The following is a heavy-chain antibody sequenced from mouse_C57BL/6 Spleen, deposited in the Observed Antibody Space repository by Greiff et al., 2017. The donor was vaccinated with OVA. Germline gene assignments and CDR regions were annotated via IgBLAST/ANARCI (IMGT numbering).Heavy chain of an antibody. Sequence: VQLQQPGAELVKPGASVKMSCKASGYTFTSYWITWVKQRPGQGLEWIGDIYPGSGSTNYNEKLKSKATLTVDTSSITAYMQLSSLTSEDSAFDYCARFDYDTWFADWGQGTLVTVSA. CDR3: ARFDYDTWFAD. CDR2: IYPGSGST. D-gene: IGHD2-4*01. CDR1: GYTFTSYW. V-gene: IGHV1-55*01. J-gene: IGHJ3*01.